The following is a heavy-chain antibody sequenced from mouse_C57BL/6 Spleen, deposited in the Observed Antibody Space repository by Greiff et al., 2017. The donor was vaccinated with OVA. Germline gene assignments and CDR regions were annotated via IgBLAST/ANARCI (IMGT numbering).Heavy chain of an antibody. CDR1: GYTFTDYY. CDR3: ARSGDYDDGYYFDY. J-gene: IGHJ2*01. D-gene: IGHD2-4*01. V-gene: IGHV1-76*01. CDR2: IYPGSGTT. Sequence: VQLQQSGAELVRPGASVKLSCKASGYTFTDYYINWVKQRPGQGLEWIARIYPGSGTTYYNEKFKGQATLTAEKSSSTAYMQHSSLTSEDSAVDFCARSGDYDDGYYFDYWGQGTTLTVSS.